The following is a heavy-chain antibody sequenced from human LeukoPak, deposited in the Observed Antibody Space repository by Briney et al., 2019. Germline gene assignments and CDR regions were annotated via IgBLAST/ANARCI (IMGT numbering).Heavy chain of an antibody. V-gene: IGHV3-23*01. J-gene: IGHJ4*02. CDR1: GFTFSSYA. CDR2: LRGSGDT. Sequence: GGSLRLSCAASGFTFSSYAMSWVREAPARGLEWVSSLRGSGDTLYADSVKGRFTLSRDDSRNTVYLQLNNLRVEDTAVYYCAKASWASNADAVLWGQGTVVTVSS. CDR3: AKASWASNADAVL. D-gene: IGHD1-1*01.